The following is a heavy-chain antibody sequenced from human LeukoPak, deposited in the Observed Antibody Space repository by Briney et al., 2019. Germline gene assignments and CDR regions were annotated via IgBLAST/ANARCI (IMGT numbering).Heavy chain of an antibody. CDR2: ISYDGSNK. Sequence: GGSLRLSCSASGFTFSSYGIHWVRQAPGKGLDWVAIISYDGSNKYYADSVKGRFTISRGNSKNTLYLQMNSLRAEDTAMYYCAKDGIVVSYFDYWGKGTLVTVSS. CDR1: GFTFSSYG. CDR3: AKDGIVVSYFDY. D-gene: IGHD3-22*01. J-gene: IGHJ4*02. V-gene: IGHV3-30*18.